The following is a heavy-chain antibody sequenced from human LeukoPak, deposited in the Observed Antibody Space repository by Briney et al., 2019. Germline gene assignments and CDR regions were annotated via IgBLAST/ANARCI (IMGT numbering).Heavy chain of an antibody. CDR2: IFYTGRT. CDR1: GGSISSYY. CDR3: AREDYCSGGSCYSGYFQH. V-gene: IGHV4-59*01. D-gene: IGHD2-15*01. J-gene: IGHJ1*01. Sequence: SETLSLTCNVSGGSISSYYWNWIRQPPGKGLEWIGYIFYTGRTNYNPSLKSRISMSVDTSKNQFSLKVTSVTAADTAVYCCAREDYCSGGSCYSGYFQHWGQGTLVTVSS.